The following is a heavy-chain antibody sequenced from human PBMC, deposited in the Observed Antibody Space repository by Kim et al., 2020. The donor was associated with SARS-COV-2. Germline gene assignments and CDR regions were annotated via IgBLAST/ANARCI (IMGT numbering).Heavy chain of an antibody. D-gene: IGHD2-8*02. CDR3: ARGGVLYCTLY. CDR1: GGSISSGGYY. CDR2: IYYSGST. J-gene: IGHJ4*02. Sequence: SETLSLTCTVSGGSISSGGYYWSWNRQHPGMGLEWIGYIYYSGSTNYNPALQSRVTISVDTSKNQFSLNLTSVTATDTAVYYCARGGVLYCTLYWDQGT. V-gene: IGHV4-31*03.